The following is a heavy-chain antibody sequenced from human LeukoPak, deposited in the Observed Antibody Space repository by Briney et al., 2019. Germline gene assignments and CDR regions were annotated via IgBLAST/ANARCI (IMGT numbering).Heavy chain of an antibody. CDR1: GFTVSDNY. CDR2: IGSGGRTK. Sequence: GGSLRLSCAASGFTVSDNYMSWVRHAPGKGLVWVSRIGSGGRTKNYADSVRGRFTISRDNARNTLYLQMNSLRAEDTAVYYCAREKWDEDAFDMWGQGTMVTVSS. D-gene: IGHD1-26*01. CDR3: AREKWDEDAFDM. J-gene: IGHJ3*02. V-gene: IGHV3-74*01.